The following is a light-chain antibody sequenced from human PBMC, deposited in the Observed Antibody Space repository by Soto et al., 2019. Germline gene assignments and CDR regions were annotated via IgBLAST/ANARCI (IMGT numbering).Light chain of an antibody. V-gene: IGLV2-23*02. CDR2: EVD. CDR3: CTYAGHVPK. Sequence: QSVLTQPASVSGSAGQSITISCAGTTSDVAYYDLVSWYQQHPGRAPKLLIYEVDKRPSGISVRFSGSKSGATASLTISGLLPEDEAVYFCCTYAGHVPKFGGGTK. CDR1: TSDVAYYDL. J-gene: IGLJ2*01.